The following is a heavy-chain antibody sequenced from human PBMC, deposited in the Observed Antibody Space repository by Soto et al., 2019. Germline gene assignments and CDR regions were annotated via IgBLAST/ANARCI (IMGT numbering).Heavy chain of an antibody. CDR1: GYTFTGYY. Sequence: ASVKVSCKASGYTFTGYYMHWVRQAPGQGLEWMGWINPNSGGTNYAQKFQGRVTMTRDTSISTAYMELSRLRSDDTAVYYCARICIWLGAANWFDPWGQGTLVTVSS. D-gene: IGHD3-10*01. CDR2: INPNSGGT. V-gene: IGHV1-2*02. CDR3: ARICIWLGAANWFDP. J-gene: IGHJ5*02.